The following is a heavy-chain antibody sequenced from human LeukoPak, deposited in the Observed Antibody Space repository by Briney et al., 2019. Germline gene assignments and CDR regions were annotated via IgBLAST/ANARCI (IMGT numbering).Heavy chain of an antibody. CDR2: IGYDGSNK. V-gene: IGHV3-30*02. Sequence: GGSLRLSCAPSGFTFSSYGMHWVRQAPGKGLEWVAFIGYDGSNKYYADSVKGRFTISRDNSKNTLYLQMNSLRAEDTAVYYCAKIGIGYCSGGSCYPFDYWGQGTLVTVSS. CDR1: GFTFSSYG. CDR3: AKIGIGYCSGGSCYPFDY. J-gene: IGHJ4*02. D-gene: IGHD2-15*01.